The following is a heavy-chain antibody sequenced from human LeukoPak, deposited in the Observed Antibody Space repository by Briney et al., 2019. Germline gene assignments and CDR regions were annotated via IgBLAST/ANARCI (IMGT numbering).Heavy chain of an antibody. CDR1: GGSISSGGYY. CDR3: ARFFRHYGDHLDY. Sequence: NPSQTLSLTCTVSGGSISSGGYYWSWIRQHPGKGLEWIGYIYYSGSTYYNPSLKSRVTISVDTSKNQFSLKLSSVTAADTAVYYCARFFRHYGDHLDYWGQGNLVTVSS. CDR2: IYYSGST. V-gene: IGHV4-31*03. D-gene: IGHD3-10*01. J-gene: IGHJ4*02.